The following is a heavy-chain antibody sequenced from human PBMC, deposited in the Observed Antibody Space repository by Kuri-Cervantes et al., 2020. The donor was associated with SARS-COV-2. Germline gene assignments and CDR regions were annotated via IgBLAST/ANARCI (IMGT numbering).Heavy chain of an antibody. CDR1: GGTFSSYA. V-gene: IGHV1-69*01. D-gene: IGHD5-18*01. CDR3: ARGIQLWSHDY. J-gene: IGHJ4*02. CDR2: IMPIFGTA. Sequence: GGSLRLSCKAPGGTFSSYAISWVRQAPGQGLEWMGGIMPIFGTADYAQKFQDRVTITADEPTNTAYMELSSLRSEDTAVYYCARGIQLWSHDYWGQGTLVTVSS.